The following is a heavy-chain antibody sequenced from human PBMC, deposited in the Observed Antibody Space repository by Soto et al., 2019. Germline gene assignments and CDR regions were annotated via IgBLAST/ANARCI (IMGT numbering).Heavy chain of an antibody. V-gene: IGHV4-4*07. CDR1: GDSMTKYY. D-gene: IGHD6-13*01. J-gene: IGHJ4*02. CDR3: ARTIGAAYYFDF. CDR2: VYTSGST. Sequence: SETLSLTCNVSGDSMTKYYWSWIRQPAGKGLEWIGRVYTSGSTNYNPSLKSRVTMSIDTSNNHFSLSLKSVAAADTAVYYCARTIGAAYYFDFWGQGALGTVSS.